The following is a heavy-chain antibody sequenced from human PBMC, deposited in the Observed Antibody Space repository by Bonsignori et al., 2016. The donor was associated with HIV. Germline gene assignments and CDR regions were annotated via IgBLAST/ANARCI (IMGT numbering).Heavy chain of an antibody. D-gene: IGHD1-26*01. CDR3: ARGNWGASDDAFDI. CDR1: SYSISSAYY. CDR2: IYHSGST. J-gene: IGHJ3*02. V-gene: IGHV4-38-2*02. Sequence: QVQLQESGPGLVKPSETLSLTCTVSSYSISSAYYWGWIRQPPGQGLEWIGSIYHSGSTYYNPSLKSRVTISVDTSKNQVSLNLSSVTAADTAVYYCARGNWGASDDAFDIWGQGDNGHRLF.